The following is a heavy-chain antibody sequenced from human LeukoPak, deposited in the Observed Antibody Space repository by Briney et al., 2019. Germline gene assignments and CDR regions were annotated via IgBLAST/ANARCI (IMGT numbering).Heavy chain of an antibody. Sequence: SQTLSLTCTVSGGSISSGDYYWSWIRQPPGKGLEWIGSIYYSGSTDYNPSLRSRVTISVDTSKNQFSLKLSSVTAADTAVYYCARNRKHNYYDSSGYYDSWGQGTLVTVSS. CDR1: GGSISSGDYY. CDR3: ARNRKHNYYDSSGYYDS. J-gene: IGHJ4*02. CDR2: IYYSGST. D-gene: IGHD3-22*01. V-gene: IGHV4-61*08.